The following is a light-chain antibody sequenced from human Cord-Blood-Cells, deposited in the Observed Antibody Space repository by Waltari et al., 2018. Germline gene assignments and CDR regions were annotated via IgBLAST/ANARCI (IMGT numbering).Light chain of an antibody. J-gene: IGLJ3*02. CDR2: DVS. CDR3: SSYTSSSTLV. CDR1: SSDVGGYNY. V-gene: IGLV2-14*01. Sequence: QSALTQPASVSGSPGQSITISCTGTSSDVGGYNYVSWYQQHPGKAPKLMIYDVSKRPSGVSKRFSGSKSGHTASLTISGLQAEDEADYYCSSYTSSSTLVFGGGTKLTVL.